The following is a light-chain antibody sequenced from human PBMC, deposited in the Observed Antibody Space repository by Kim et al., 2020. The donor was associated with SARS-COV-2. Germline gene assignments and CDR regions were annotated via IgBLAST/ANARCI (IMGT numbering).Light chain of an antibody. CDR2: EVS. J-gene: IGLJ1*01. Sequence: QSALTQPPSASGSPGQSVTISCTGTSSVVGGYNYVSWYQQHPGKAPELMVYEVSKRPSGVPDRFCGSKSGNTASLAVSGLQAEDEADYYCSSYAGSNNYVFGSWTKVTVL. V-gene: IGLV2-8*01. CDR1: SSVVGGYNY. CDR3: SSYAGSNNYV.